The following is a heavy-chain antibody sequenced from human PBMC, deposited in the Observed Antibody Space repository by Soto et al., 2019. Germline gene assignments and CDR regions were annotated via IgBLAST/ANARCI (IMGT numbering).Heavy chain of an antibody. V-gene: IGHV3-30*03. CDR3: GRDTSMGGRYYYGVDV. D-gene: IGHD2-15*01. CDR1: GFTFNIYG. CDR2: ISFDGSTR. Sequence: QVQLVASGGGVVQSGRSLRLSCAASGFTFNIYGLHWVRQTPGKGLEWVAAISFDGSTRSYADSAKGRFTISRDDSKKTLHLVMNSLRSQDTAVYYCGRDTSMGGRYYYGVDVWGQGTTVTVSS. J-gene: IGHJ6*02.